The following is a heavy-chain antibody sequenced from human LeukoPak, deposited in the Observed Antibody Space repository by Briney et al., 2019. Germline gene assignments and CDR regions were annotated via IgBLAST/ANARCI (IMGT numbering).Heavy chain of an antibody. CDR3: ARDGPFMTTVRGSDY. D-gene: IGHD4-17*01. CDR2: ISAYNGNT. J-gene: IGHJ4*02. Sequence: ASVKVSCKASGGTFSSYAISWVRQAPGQGLEWMGWISAYNGNTDYAQKLQGRVTMTTDTSTSTAYMELRSLRSDDTAVYYCARDGPFMTTVRGSDYWGQGTLVTVSS. CDR1: GGTFSSYA. V-gene: IGHV1-18*01.